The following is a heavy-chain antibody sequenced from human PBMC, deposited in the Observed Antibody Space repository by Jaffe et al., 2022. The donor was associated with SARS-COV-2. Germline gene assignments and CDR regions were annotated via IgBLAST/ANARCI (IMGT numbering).Heavy chain of an antibody. CDR3: VREPRPRFSKIVVVKRGVFDY. J-gene: IGHJ4*02. CDR1: GFTFNAYV. V-gene: IGHV3-30*04. D-gene: IGHD2-15*01. CDR2: ISFDGKNQ. Sequence: QVQLVESGGGVVQPGGSLRLSCSASGFTFNAYVIHWVRQAPGKGLEWVALISFDGKNQYYADSVKGRFTISRDNSRSTVSLEMSTLRSEDTAVYYCVREPRPRFSKIVVVKRGVFDYWGQGTLVTVSS.